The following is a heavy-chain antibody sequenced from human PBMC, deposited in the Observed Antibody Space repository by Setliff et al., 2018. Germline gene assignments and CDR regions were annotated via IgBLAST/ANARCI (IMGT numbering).Heavy chain of an antibody. Sequence: SETLSLTCTVSGGSISSYYWGWIRQSPGKGLEWIGEINHSGSTNYNPSLKSRLTISVDASTNQFSLKLYSVTAADTAVYYCRYWSGYYNNDYWGQGTLVTVSS. D-gene: IGHD3-3*01. CDR3: RYWSGYYNNDY. J-gene: IGHJ4*02. V-gene: IGHV4-34*01. CDR1: GGSISSYY. CDR2: INHSGST.